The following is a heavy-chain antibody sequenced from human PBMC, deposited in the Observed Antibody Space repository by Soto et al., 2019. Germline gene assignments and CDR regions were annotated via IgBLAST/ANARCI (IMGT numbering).Heavy chain of an antibody. D-gene: IGHD4-17*01. CDR1: GDSISGYY. V-gene: IGHV4-59*01. J-gene: IGHJ4*02. CDR3: ARSNGDYGDY. Sequence: PSETLSLTCTVSGDSISGYYWSWIRQPPGKGLEWIGYIYYSGSTNYNPSLKSRVTISVDTSKNQFSLKLSSVTAADTAVYYCARSNGDYGDYWSPGTLVTVSS. CDR2: IYYSGST.